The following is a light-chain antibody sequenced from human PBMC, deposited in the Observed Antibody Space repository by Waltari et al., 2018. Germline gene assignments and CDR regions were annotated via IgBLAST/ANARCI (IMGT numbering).Light chain of an antibody. CDR2: AAS. Sequence: DIQMTQSPSSVSASVGDRVTITCRASQDISIWLAWYQQKPGKAPKLLIHAASNLQSGVPSRFSGSGSGTDFALTISNLQPEDFATYYCQQANTFPLTFGPGTKVDIK. J-gene: IGKJ3*01. V-gene: IGKV1-12*01. CDR3: QQANTFPLT. CDR1: QDISIW.